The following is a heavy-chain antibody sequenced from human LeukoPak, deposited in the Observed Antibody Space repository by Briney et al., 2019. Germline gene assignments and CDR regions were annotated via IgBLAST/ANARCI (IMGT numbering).Heavy chain of an antibody. D-gene: IGHD3-22*01. Sequence: PSETLSLTCAVYGGSFSNYYWTWIRQPPGKRLEWIGEVHHSGSTNYNPSLESRVTISVDTSKNQFSLKLSSVTAADTAVYYCAGGGTYYDKPYFDYWGQGTLVTVSS. CDR2: VHHSGST. CDR3: AGGGTYYDKPYFDY. J-gene: IGHJ4*02. V-gene: IGHV4-34*01. CDR1: GGSFSNYY.